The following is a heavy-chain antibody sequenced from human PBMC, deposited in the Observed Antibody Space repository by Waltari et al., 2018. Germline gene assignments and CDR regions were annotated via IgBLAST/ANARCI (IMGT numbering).Heavy chain of an antibody. V-gene: IGHV5-51*01. J-gene: IGHJ3*02. CDR1: GYSFTSNW. CDR2: ICPGDSDT. Sequence: EVQLVQSGAEVKKPGESLKISCKGSGYSFTSNWLGWGRQMPGKGLEWMGMICPGDSDTRYSPSIQGQVTMSADKSISTVYLQWSSLKASDTAMYYCARRAVERKFDIWGQGTMVIVSS. CDR3: ARRAVERKFDI. D-gene: IGHD1-1*01.